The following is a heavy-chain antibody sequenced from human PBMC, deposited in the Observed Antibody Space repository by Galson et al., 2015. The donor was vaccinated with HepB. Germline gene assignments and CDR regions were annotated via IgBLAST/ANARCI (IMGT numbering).Heavy chain of an antibody. Sequence: SLRLSCAASGFTFDDYAMHWVRQAPGRGLEWVSGISWNSGSIGYADSVKGRFTLSRDNAKNSLYLQMNSLRAEDTALYYCAKDCTSGDYYDAFDIWGQGTMVTVSS. J-gene: IGHJ3*02. CDR2: ISWNSGSI. CDR3: AKDCTSGDYYDAFDI. CDR1: GFTFDDYA. D-gene: IGHD3-22*01. V-gene: IGHV3-9*01.